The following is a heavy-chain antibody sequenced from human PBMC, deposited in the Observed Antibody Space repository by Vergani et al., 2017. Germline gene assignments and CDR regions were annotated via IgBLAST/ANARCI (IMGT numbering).Heavy chain of an antibody. V-gene: IGHV3-33*01. CDR1: GFMFSTYA. CDR3: ARGVSGWYVWFDS. Sequence: QVQLVQSGGGVVQPGRSLRLSCSASGFMFSTYAMHWVRQAPGKGLEWVAVVWYDGSNKHYADSVKGRFTISRDNSKNTVYLQMNSLRVEDTAVYYCARGVSGWYVWFDSWGQGTLVTVSS. D-gene: IGHD6-19*01. CDR2: VWYDGSNK. J-gene: IGHJ5*01.